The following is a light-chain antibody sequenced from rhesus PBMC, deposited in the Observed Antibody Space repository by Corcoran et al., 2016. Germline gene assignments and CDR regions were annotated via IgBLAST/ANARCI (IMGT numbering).Light chain of an antibody. CDR1: QGISSY. V-gene: IGKV1-32*04. J-gene: IGKJ2*01. Sequence: DIQMSQSPSSPSASVGDRVTITCRASQGISSYLIRYQQKPGKVPKPLIYYANSLASGVPSMFSGSGSGTDYTLSISSLQPEYFATYYYLQSISSPYSFGQGTKVEIK. CDR3: LQSISSPYS. CDR2: YAN.